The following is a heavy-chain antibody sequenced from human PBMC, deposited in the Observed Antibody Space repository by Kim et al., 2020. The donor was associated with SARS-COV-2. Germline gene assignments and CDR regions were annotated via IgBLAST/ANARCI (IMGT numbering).Heavy chain of an antibody. J-gene: IGHJ4*02. CDR3: AKEPPYSSSSGVRYFDY. D-gene: IGHD6-6*01. V-gene: IGHV3-30*02. Sequence: VEGQFTISRDNSKNTLYLQMNSLSAEDTDVYYCAKEPPYSSSSGVRYFDYWGQGTLVTVSS.